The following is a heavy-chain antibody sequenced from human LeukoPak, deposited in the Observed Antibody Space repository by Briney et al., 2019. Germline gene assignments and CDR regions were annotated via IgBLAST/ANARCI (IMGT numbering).Heavy chain of an antibody. CDR1: GGSISSYY. Sequence: PSETLSLTCTVSGGSISSYYWSWIRQPPGKRLEWIGYIYYSGSTNYNPSLKSRVTISVDTSKNQFSLKLSSVTAADTAVYYCRGVIITSGMDVWGQGTTVTVSS. V-gene: IGHV4-59*01. J-gene: IGHJ6*02. CDR2: IYYSGST. D-gene: IGHD3-10*01. CDR3: RGVIITSGMDV.